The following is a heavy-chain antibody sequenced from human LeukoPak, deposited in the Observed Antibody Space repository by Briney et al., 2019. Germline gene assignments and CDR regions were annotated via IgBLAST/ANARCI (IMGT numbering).Heavy chain of an antibody. CDR1: GGSISCYY. J-gene: IGHJ6*03. D-gene: IGHD3-9*01. Sequence: SETLSLTCTVSGGSISCYYWSWIRQPPGKGLEWIGYIYYSGSTNYNPSLKSRVTISVDTSKNQFSLKLSSVTAADTAVYYCARDGNFDWLLPYYYMDVWGKGTTVTVSS. CDR3: ARDGNFDWLLPYYYMDV. V-gene: IGHV4-59*01. CDR2: IYYSGST.